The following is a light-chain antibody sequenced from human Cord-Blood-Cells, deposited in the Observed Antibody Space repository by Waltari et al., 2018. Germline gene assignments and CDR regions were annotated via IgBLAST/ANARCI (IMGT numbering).Light chain of an antibody. CDR3: QQYNRYSPWT. CDR2: DAS. CDR1: QSISSW. V-gene: IGKV1-5*01. Sequence: DLQMTQSPSTLSASVGDRVPIPCRASQSISSWLAWYQQKPGTAPKLLIYDASSLESGVPSRFSGSGSETEFTLTISSLQPDDFATYYCQQYNRYSPWTFGQGTKVEIK. J-gene: IGKJ1*01.